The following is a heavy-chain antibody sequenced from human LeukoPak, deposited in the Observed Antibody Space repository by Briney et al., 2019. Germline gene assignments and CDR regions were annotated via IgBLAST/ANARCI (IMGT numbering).Heavy chain of an antibody. CDR1: GGSISSYY. CDR2: IYYSGST. J-gene: IGHJ4*02. Sequence: SETLSLTCTVSGGSISSYYWSWIRRPPGKGLEWIGYIYYSGSTNYNPSLKSRVTISVDTSKNQFSLKLSSVTAADTAVYYCSRERVLRYWGQGTLVTVSS. V-gene: IGHV4-59*12. CDR3: SRERVLRY.